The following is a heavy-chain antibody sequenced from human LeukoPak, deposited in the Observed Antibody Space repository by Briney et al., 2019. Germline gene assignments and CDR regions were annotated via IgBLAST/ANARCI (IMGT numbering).Heavy chain of an antibody. CDR2: ISWDGGST. CDR3: AKDIGGFGEWYFDY. CDR1: GFTFDDYT. Sequence: GGSLRLSCAASGFTFDDYTMHWVRQAPGNGLEWFSLISWDGGSTYYADSVKGRFTISRDNSKNSLYLQMNGLRTEDTALYYCAKDIGGFGEWYFDYWGQGTLVTVSS. J-gene: IGHJ4*02. V-gene: IGHV3-43*01. D-gene: IGHD3-10*01.